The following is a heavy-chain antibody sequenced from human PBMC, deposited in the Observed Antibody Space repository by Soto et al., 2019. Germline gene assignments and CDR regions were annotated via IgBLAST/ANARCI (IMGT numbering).Heavy chain of an antibody. CDR1: GFTFSSYS. J-gene: IGHJ4*02. CDR3: AREGVAATSY. Sequence: EVQLVESGGGLVQPGGSLRLSCAASGFTFSSYSMNWVRQAPGKGLEWVSYISSSSSTIYYADSVKGRFTISRDNAKNSLYLQMNSLRAEDTAVYYCAREGVAATSYWGQGTRVTVSS. V-gene: IGHV3-48*01. CDR2: ISSSSSTI. D-gene: IGHD2-15*01.